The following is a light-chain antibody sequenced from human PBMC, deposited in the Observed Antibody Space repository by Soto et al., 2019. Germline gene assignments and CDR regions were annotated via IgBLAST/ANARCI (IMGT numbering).Light chain of an antibody. CDR1: QSASSSY. CDR3: LHYGSSPYT. V-gene: IGKV3-20*01. Sequence: EIVLTQSPGTLSLSPGERAALSCRASQSASSSYLAWYQRKPGQAPRLLIYGASSRATGIPDRFSGSESGTDFTLTISILEPEDFAVYYCLHYGSSPYTFGQGTKLEIK. CDR2: GAS. J-gene: IGKJ2*01.